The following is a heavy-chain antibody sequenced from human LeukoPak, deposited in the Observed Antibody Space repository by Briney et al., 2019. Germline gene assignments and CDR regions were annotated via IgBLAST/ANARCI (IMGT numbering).Heavy chain of an antibody. Sequence: SETLSLTCAVYGGSFSGYYWSWIRQPPGKVLEWIGEINHSGSTNYNPSLKSRVTISVDTSKNQFSLKLSSVTAADTAVYYCARDKWEPRYAFDTWGQGTMVTVSS. D-gene: IGHD1-26*01. CDR2: INHSGST. V-gene: IGHV4-34*01. J-gene: IGHJ3*02. CDR3: ARDKWEPRYAFDT. CDR1: GGSFSGYY.